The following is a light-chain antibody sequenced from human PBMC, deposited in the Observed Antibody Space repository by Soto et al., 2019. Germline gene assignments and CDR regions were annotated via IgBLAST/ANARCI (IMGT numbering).Light chain of an antibody. CDR2: AAS. V-gene: IGKV1-39*01. Sequence: DIQMTQSPSSLSASVGDRVTITCRASQSISSYLNWYQQKPGKAPKLLIYAASSLQSGVPSRFSGSGSGTDFTLTISSLQPEDFATYYCQQSYNTPWTLSQGTKVELK. CDR3: QQSYNTPWT. CDR1: QSISSY. J-gene: IGKJ1*01.